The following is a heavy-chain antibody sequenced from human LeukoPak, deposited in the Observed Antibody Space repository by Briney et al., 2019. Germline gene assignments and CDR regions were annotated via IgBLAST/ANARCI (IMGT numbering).Heavy chain of an antibody. D-gene: IGHD3-3*01. CDR3: TRDRSLGFLEWLTGHVIDY. CDR2: IPYDGSNK. V-gene: IGHV3-30-3*01. Sequence: PGGSLRLSCAASGFTFSSYAMHWVRQAPGKGLEWVAVIPYDGSNKYYADSVKGRFTISRDNSKNTLYLQMNSLRAEDTAVYYCTRDRSLGFLEWLTGHVIDYWGQGTLVTVSS. CDR1: GFTFSSYA. J-gene: IGHJ4*02.